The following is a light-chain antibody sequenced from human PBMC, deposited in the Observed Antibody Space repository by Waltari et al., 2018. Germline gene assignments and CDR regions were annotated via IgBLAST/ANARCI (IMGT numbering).Light chain of an antibody. Sequence: QSALTQPASVSGSRGQSITISCTGSSSDIGSYNVVSWYQHHPGTAPKLLIYGVNNRPSGVSNRFSGSKSGNTASLTISGLQAEDEADYYCASYAGSVVFGGGTKLTVL. CDR1: SSDIGSYNV. CDR3: ASYAGSVV. V-gene: IGLV2-23*02. CDR2: GVN. J-gene: IGLJ3*02.